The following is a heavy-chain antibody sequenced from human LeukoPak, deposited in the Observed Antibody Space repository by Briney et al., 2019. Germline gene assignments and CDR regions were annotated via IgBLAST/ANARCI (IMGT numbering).Heavy chain of an antibody. J-gene: IGHJ4*02. Sequence: GGSLRLSCAASGSTFSLYAMSWVRQAPGKGLEWVSYISSSGSTIYYADSVRGRFTISRDNAKNSLYLQMNSLRAEDTAVYYCAREPAYYYDSSGYYSYFDYWGQGTLVTVSS. D-gene: IGHD3-22*01. CDR3: AREPAYYYDSSGYYSYFDY. V-gene: IGHV3-11*01. CDR2: ISSSGSTI. CDR1: GSTFSLYA.